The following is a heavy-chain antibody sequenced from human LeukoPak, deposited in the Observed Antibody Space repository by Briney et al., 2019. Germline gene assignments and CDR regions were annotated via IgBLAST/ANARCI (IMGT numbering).Heavy chain of an antibody. J-gene: IGHJ3*02. D-gene: IGHD3-22*01. CDR1: GYRFTKYW. Sequence: GESLKISCKGSGYRFTKYWIGWVRRMPGKGLEWMGIIYPGDSDTRYSPSFQGQVTISADKSISTAYLQWSSLKASDTAMYYCARTYDSSGYYQLDDAFDIWGQGTMVTVSS. CDR2: IYPGDSDT. CDR3: ARTYDSSGYYQLDDAFDI. V-gene: IGHV5-51*01.